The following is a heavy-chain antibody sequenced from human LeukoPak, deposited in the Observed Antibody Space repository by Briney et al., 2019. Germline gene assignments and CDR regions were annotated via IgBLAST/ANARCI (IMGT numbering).Heavy chain of an antibody. CDR1: GFTVSSSY. Sequence: GGSLRLSCAASGFTVSSSYMYWVRQAPGKGLEWVSFFYRGETTYYAESVRGRFTISRDISKNTLYLLMNSLIPEDTTVYYCAREVVSIPSYFESWGQGTRVTVSS. CDR3: AREVVSIPSYFES. V-gene: IGHV3-53*01. CDR2: FYRGETT. D-gene: IGHD2-15*01. J-gene: IGHJ4*02.